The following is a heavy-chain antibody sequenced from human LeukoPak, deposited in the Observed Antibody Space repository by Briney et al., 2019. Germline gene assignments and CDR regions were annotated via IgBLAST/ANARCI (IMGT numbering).Heavy chain of an antibody. J-gene: IGHJ4*02. V-gene: IGHV1-69*04. CDR3: ARVGEYSGEYYFDY. D-gene: IGHD5-12*01. CDR2: IIPILGIA. CDR1: GGTFSSYA. Sequence: GASVKVSSKASGGTFSSYAISWVRQAPGQGLEWMGRIIPILGIANYAQKFQGRVTITADKSTSTAYMELSSLRSEDTAVYYCARVGEYSGEYYFDYWGQGTLVTVSS.